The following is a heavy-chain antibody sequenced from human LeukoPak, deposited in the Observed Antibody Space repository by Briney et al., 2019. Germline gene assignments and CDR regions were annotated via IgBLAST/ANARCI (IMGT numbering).Heavy chain of an antibody. Sequence: GGSLRLSCAASRFTFSSYDMHWVRQATGKGLEWVSAIGTAGDTYYPGSVKGRFTISRENAKNSLYLQMNSLRAGDTAVYYCARAPGIAVAGASLDYYYYGMDVWGQGTTVTVSS. J-gene: IGHJ6*02. D-gene: IGHD6-19*01. CDR3: ARAPGIAVAGASLDYYYYGMDV. V-gene: IGHV3-13*04. CDR1: RFTFSSYD. CDR2: IGTAGDT.